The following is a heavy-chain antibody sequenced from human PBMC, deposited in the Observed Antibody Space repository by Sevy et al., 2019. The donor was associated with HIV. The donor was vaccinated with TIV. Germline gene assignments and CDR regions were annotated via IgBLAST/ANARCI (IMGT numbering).Heavy chain of an antibody. CDR2: FDPEDGET. Sequence: ASVKVSCKVSGYTLTELSMHWVRQAPGKGLEWMGGFDPEDGETIYAQKFQGRVTMTEDTSTDTAYMELSSLRSGDTAVYYCATEAPWGSYRITFDYWGQGTLVTVSS. J-gene: IGHJ4*02. CDR3: ATEAPWGSYRITFDY. V-gene: IGHV1-24*01. CDR1: GYTLTELS. D-gene: IGHD3-16*02.